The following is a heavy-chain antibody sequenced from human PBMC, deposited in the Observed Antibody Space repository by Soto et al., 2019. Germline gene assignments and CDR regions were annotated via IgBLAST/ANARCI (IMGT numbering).Heavy chain of an antibody. CDR2: ISSSSGYI. Sequence: GGSLRLSCAASGFTVSSNYMRWVRQAPGKGLEWVSSISSSSGYIYYADSVKGRFTISRDNAKNSLYLQMNSLRAEDTAVYYCARVLGYYDSSGPYGMDVWGQGTTVTVSS. CDR1: GFTVSSNY. CDR3: ARVLGYYDSSGPYGMDV. J-gene: IGHJ6*02. V-gene: IGHV3-21*01. D-gene: IGHD3-22*01.